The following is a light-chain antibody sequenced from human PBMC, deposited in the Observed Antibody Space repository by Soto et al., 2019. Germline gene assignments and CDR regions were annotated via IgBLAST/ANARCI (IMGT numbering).Light chain of an antibody. Sequence: DIVMTQSPDSLAVSLGERATINCKSNQSVLYSSNNKNYLAWYQLKPGQPPKLPIYWASTRESGVPDRFSGRGSGTDFSLTITCLQAEDVALYYCTQYYIAPYTFGQGTKLEIK. CDR3: TQYYIAPYT. V-gene: IGKV4-1*01. J-gene: IGKJ2*01. CDR2: WAS. CDR1: QSVLYSSNNKNY.